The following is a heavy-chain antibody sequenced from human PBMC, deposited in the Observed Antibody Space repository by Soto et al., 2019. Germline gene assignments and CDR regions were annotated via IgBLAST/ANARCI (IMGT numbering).Heavy chain of an antibody. D-gene: IGHD3-22*01. CDR1: GFTFSSYG. V-gene: IGHV3-33*01. J-gene: IGHJ4*02. CDR3: ARVRSGYYPTLDY. CDR2: IWYDGSNR. Sequence: WGSLRLSCAASGFTFSSYGMHWVRQAPGKGLEWVAVIWYDGSNRYYADSVRGRFTISRDNSKNTLYLQMNSLRAEDTAVFYCARVRSGYYPTLDYWGQGTLVPVSS.